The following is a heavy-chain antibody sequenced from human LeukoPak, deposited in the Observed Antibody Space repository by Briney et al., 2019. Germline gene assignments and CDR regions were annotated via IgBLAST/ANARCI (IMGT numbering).Heavy chain of an antibody. J-gene: IGHJ6*03. Sequence: SVKVSCKASGGTFSRYAISWVRQAPGQGLEWMGGIIPIFGTANYAQNLQGRVTITADESTSTAYMELSGLRSEDTAVYYCVSSQGSIIVLSASAQGYYYYMDVWGTGTTVTVSS. CDR1: GGTFSRYA. V-gene: IGHV1-69*13. D-gene: IGHD2-2*01. CDR3: VSSQGSIIVLSASAQGYYYYMDV. CDR2: IIPIFGTA.